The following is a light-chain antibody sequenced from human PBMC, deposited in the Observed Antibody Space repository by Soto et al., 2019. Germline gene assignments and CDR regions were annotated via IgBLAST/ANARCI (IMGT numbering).Light chain of an antibody. CDR3: QHLNSYPLT. Sequence: DIQLTQSPSFLPASVGDRVTITCRASQGISNYLAWYQQKPGKAPGLLMYAASTLQRGVSSRFSGSGSGTEFTLTISNLQPEDFATYYYQHLNSYPLTVGGGTKVEIK. CDR1: QGISNY. CDR2: AAS. V-gene: IGKV1-9*01. J-gene: IGKJ4*01.